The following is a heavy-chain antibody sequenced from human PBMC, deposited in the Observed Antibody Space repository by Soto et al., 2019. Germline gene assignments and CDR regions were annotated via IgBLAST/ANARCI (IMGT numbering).Heavy chain of an antibody. CDR1: GGSISSGDYY. V-gene: IGHV4-30-4*01. CDR3: ARYNWNYDY. Sequence: KPSVTLSLTCTVSGGSISSGDYYWSWIRQPPGKGLEWLGYIYYSGSPYYSPSLKSRVTISVDTSKNQFSLKLSSVTAADTAGYYCARYNWNYDYWGQGTLVTVSS. CDR2: IYYSGSP. J-gene: IGHJ4*02. D-gene: IGHD1-7*01.